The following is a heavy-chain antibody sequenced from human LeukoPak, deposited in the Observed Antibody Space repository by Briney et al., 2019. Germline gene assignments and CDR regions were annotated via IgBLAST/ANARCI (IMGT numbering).Heavy chain of an antibody. Sequence: SETLSLTCTVSGGSISSGGYYWSWIRQHPGKGLEWIGYIYYSGSTYYNPSLKSRVTISVDTSKNQFSLKLSSVTAADTAVYYCARYGGARVIDAFDIWGQGTMVTASS. J-gene: IGHJ3*02. CDR2: IYYSGST. D-gene: IGHD4-23*01. CDR3: ARYGGARVIDAFDI. V-gene: IGHV4-31*03. CDR1: GGSISSGGYY.